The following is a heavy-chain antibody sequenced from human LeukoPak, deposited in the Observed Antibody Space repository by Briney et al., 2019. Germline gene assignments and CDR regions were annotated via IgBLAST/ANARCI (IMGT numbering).Heavy chain of an antibody. CDR2: IYYSGST. J-gene: IGHJ4*02. D-gene: IGHD6-19*01. Sequence: SETLSLTCTVSGGSISSSSYYWGWIRQPPGQGLEWIGSIYYSGSTYYNPSLKSRVTISVDTSKNQFSLKLSSVTAADTAVYYCARHNIAVAAASKFDYWGQGTLVTVSS. CDR3: ARHNIAVAAASKFDY. CDR1: GGSISSSSYY. V-gene: IGHV4-39*01.